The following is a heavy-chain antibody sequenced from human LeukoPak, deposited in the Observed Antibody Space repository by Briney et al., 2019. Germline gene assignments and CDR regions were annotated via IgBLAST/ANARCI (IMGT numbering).Heavy chain of an antibody. CDR2: ISSSSSTI. D-gene: IGHD4-17*01. CDR1: GFTFSTYS. V-gene: IGHV3-48*01. CDR3: ARNYYGDWYFDQ. Sequence: GGSLRLSCAASGFTFSTYSMNWVRQGPGKGLEWVSYISSSSSTIYYADSVKGRFSISRDHAKNSLYLQMNSLRVEDTAVYYCARNYYGDWYFDQWGQGTLVTVSS. J-gene: IGHJ4*02.